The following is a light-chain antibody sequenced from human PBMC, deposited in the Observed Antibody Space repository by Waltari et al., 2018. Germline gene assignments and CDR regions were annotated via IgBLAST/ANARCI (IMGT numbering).Light chain of an antibody. V-gene: IGKV2-30*02. CDR1: QSLVHSDGNTY. CDR3: MQGTHWPPIT. J-gene: IGKJ5*01. Sequence: VVMTQSPLSLPGTLGQPASISCRSSQSLVHSDGNTYLNWFQQRPGQSPRRLIYKVSNRDSGVPDRFSGSGSGTDFTLKISRVEAEDVGIYYCMQGTHWPPITFGQGTRLEIK. CDR2: KVS.